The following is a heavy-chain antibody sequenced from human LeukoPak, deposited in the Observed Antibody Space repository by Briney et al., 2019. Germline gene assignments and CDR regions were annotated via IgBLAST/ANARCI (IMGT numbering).Heavy chain of an antibody. J-gene: IGHJ3*02. Sequence: GGSLRLSCAASRFTLSSYSMNWVRQAPGKGLEWVSSISSSSSYIYQADSVRGRFTISRDNAKNSLYLQMNSLRAEDTAVYYCARVKEASAFDIWGQGTMVTVSS. CDR1: RFTLSSYS. D-gene: IGHD5-12*01. CDR3: ARVKEASAFDI. V-gene: IGHV3-21*01. CDR2: ISSSSSYI.